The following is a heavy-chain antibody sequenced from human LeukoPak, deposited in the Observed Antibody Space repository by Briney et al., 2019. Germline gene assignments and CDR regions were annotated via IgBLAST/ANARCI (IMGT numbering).Heavy chain of an antibody. J-gene: IGHJ4*02. CDR2: IIALFGPS. CDR1: GGTFNSDA. V-gene: IGHV1-69*13. Sequence: SVTVSCKASGGTFNSDAISWVRQAPGQALEWMGGIIALFGPSNYAQRLQGRVTFTADHSTSTVYMPLSGLRSEATAVYYCARAGDLFRYSGPATLVTVS. CDR3: ARAGDLFRY. D-gene: IGHD3/OR15-3a*01.